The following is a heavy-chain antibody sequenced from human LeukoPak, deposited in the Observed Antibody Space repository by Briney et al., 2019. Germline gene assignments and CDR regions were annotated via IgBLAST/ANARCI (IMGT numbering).Heavy chain of an antibody. CDR3: AKEARGWYFDV. CDR2: INPNNGGT. Sequence: ASVKVSCKASGYTFTAYYMHWVRQAPGQGLEWMGWINPNNGGTNYAQKFQGRVTVTRDTSTSTAYMELSGLTSDDTAVYYCAKEARGWYFDVWGRGTLVTVSA. J-gene: IGHJ2*01. V-gene: IGHV1-2*02. CDR1: GYTFTAYY.